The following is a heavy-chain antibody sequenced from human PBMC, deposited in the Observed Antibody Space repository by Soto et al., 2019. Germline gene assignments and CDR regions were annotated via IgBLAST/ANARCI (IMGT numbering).Heavy chain of an antibody. CDR3: ARDFVVGGPTINYYYGMDV. Sequence: GGSLRLSCAASGFTFSSYDMHWVRQATGKGLEGVAIIGTAGDTYYPGSVKGRFTISRDNSKNSLYLQMNSLGAEDTAVYYCARDFVVGGPTINYYYGMDVWGQGTTVTVSS. D-gene: IGHD1-26*01. CDR2: IGTAGDT. J-gene: IGHJ6*02. CDR1: GFTFSSYD. V-gene: IGHV3-13*01.